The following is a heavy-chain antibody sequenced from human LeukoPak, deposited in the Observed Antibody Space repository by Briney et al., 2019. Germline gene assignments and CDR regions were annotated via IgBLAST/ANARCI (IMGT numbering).Heavy chain of an antibody. CDR3: ARGQTNRLLRFGELLSNINPFDY. V-gene: IGHV1-46*01. CDR1: GYTFTSYY. Sequence: ASVKVSCKASGYTFTSYYMHWVRQPPGQGLEWMGIINPSGGSTSYAQKFQGRVTMSTDTSTSTVYMELRSLTSDDTAVYYCARGQTNRLLRFGELLSNINPFDYWGQGTLVTVSS. CDR2: INPSGGST. D-gene: IGHD3-10*01. J-gene: IGHJ4*02.